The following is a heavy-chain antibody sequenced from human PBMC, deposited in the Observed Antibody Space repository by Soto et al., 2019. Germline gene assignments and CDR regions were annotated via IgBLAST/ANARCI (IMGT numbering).Heavy chain of an antibody. D-gene: IGHD3-22*01. CDR3: ARHSGRYYDSSGYYIGTYFDY. CDR2: IYYSGST. CDR1: GGSISSSSYY. V-gene: IGHV4-39*01. J-gene: IGHJ4*02. Sequence: SETLSLTCTVSGGSISSSSYYWGWIRQPPGKGLEWIGSIYYSGSTYYNPSLKSRVTISVDTSKNQFSLKLSSVTAADTAVYYCARHSGRYYDSSGYYIGTYFDYWGQGTLVTVSS.